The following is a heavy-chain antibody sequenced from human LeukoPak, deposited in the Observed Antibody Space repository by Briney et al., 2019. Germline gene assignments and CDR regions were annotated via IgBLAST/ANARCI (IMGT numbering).Heavy chain of an antibody. CDR1: GGSFSGYY. D-gene: IGHD6-19*01. CDR2: INHSGST. V-gene: IGHV4-34*01. Sequence: SGTLSLTCAVYGGSFSGYYWSWIRQPPGKGLEWIGEINHSGSTNYNPSLKSRVTISVDTSKNQFSLKLSSVTAADTAVYYCARGEGQWLDPSWFDPWGQGTLVTVSS. CDR3: ARGEGQWLDPSWFDP. J-gene: IGHJ5*02.